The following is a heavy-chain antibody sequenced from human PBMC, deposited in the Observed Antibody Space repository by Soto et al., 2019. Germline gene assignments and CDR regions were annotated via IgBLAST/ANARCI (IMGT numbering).Heavy chain of an antibody. V-gene: IGHV4-4*07. Sequence: SETLSLTCTVSGASISGYYWSWIRKSAGKGLEWIGRIYATGTTDYNPALKSRVMMSVDTSKKQFSLRLRSVTAADTAVYYCVRDGTKTLRDWFDPWGQGISVTVSS. D-gene: IGHD1-1*01. J-gene: IGHJ5*02. CDR2: IYATGTT. CDR3: VRDGTKTLRDWFDP. CDR1: GASISGYY.